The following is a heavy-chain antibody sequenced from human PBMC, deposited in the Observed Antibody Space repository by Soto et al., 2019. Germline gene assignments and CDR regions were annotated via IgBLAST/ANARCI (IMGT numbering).Heavy chain of an antibody. CDR3: ARDCGYDRPGGSFDY. D-gene: IGHD5-12*01. Sequence: ASVKVSCKASGYTITSYYMHWVRQAPGQGLEWMGIINPSGGSTSYAQKFQGRVTMTRDTSTSTVYMELSSLRSEDTAVYYCARDCGYDRPGGSFDYWGQGTLVTVSS. CDR1: GYTITSYY. V-gene: IGHV1-46*01. J-gene: IGHJ4*02. CDR2: INPSGGST.